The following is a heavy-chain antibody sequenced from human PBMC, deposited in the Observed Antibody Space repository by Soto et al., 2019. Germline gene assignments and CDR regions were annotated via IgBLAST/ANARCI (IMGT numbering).Heavy chain of an antibody. J-gene: IGHJ4*02. CDR3: AHTEGVDGALHFDY. CDR1: GFSLSTSGVG. Sequence: QITLKESGPTLVKPTQTLTLTCTFSGFSLSTSGVGVGWILQPPGKALEWLALIYWDDDKRYSPSLKNRLTITMDTSEHQVDLTMANMDPVDTATYYCAHTEGVDGALHFDYWGQGTLITVSS. V-gene: IGHV2-5*02. D-gene: IGHD3-10*01. CDR2: IYWDDDK.